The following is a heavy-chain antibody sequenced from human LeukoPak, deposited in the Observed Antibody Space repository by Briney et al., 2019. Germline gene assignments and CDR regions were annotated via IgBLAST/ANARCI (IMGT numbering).Heavy chain of an antibody. CDR3: ANGDIAAAGNYYYYGMDV. V-gene: IGHV3-23*01. CDR1: GFTFSSYA. Sequence: PGGSLRLSCAASGFTFSSYAMSWARQAPGKGLEWVSAISGSGGSTYYADSVKGRFTISRDNSKNTLYLQMNSLRAEDTAVYYCANGDIAAAGNYYYYGMDVWGQGTTVTVSS. J-gene: IGHJ6*02. D-gene: IGHD6-13*01. CDR2: ISGSGGST.